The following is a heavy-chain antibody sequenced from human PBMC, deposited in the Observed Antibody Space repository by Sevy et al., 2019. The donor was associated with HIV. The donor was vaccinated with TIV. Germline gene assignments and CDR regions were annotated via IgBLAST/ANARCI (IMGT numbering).Heavy chain of an antibody. Sequence: GGSLRLSCAASGFTFSSYAMNWVRQAPGKGLEWVSAISGSGGSTYYADSVKGRFTISRDNSKKMLYLQMNSLRAEDTAVYYCAGGAAMVTSPHFDYWGQGTLVTVSS. J-gene: IGHJ4*02. V-gene: IGHV3-23*01. CDR1: GFTFSSYA. D-gene: IGHD5-18*01. CDR3: AGGAAMVTSPHFDY. CDR2: ISGSGGST.